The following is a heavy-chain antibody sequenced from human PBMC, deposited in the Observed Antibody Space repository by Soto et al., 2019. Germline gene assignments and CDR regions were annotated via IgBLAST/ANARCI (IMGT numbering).Heavy chain of an antibody. D-gene: IGHD2-2*02. CDR3: ANTPRGNRPPFDY. CDR1: GFTFSSYS. J-gene: IGHJ4*02. CDR2: ISSSSSYI. V-gene: IGHV3-21*01. Sequence: LRLSCAASGFTFSSYSMNWVRQAPGKGLEWVSSISSSSSYIYYADSVKGRFTISRDNAKNSLYLQMNSLRAEDTAVYYCANTPRGNRPPFDYWGQGTLVTVSS.